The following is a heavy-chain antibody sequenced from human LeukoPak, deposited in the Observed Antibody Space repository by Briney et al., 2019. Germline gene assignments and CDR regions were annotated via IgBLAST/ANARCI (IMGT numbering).Heavy chain of an antibody. CDR1: RFTFSTYS. D-gene: IGHD3-22*01. CDR3: AKDSYYYDSSGYYNDASDI. J-gene: IGHJ3*02. Sequence: GGSLRLSCAASRFTFSTYSMNWVRQAPGKGLEWVAFIRYDGSNKYYADSVKGRFTISRDNSKNTLYLQMNSLSAEDTAVYYCAKDSYYYDSSGYYNDASDIWGQGTMGTVSS. V-gene: IGHV3-30*02. CDR2: IRYDGSNK.